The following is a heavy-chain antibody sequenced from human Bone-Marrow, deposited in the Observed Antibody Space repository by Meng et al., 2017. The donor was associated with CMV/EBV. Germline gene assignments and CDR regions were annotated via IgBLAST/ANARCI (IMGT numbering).Heavy chain of an antibody. D-gene: IGHD3-10*01. V-gene: IGHV1-69*06. CDR2: IIPIFGTA. CDR3: ATHGTMVRGTMDV. J-gene: IGHJ6*02. Sequence: SVKVSCKASGGTFSSYAISWVRQAPGQGLEWMGGIIPIFGTANYAQKFQGRVTITADKSTSTAYMELSSLRSEDTAVYYCATHGTMVRGTMDVWGQGTTVTVSS. CDR1: GGTFSSYA.